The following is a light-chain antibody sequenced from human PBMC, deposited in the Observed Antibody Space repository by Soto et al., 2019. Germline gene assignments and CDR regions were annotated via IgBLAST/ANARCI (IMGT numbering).Light chain of an antibody. Sequence: EIVLTQSPATLSLSPGERATLSCRASQSVSSYLAWYQQKPGQAPRLLIYDASNRATGIPARFSGSGPGTDFTLTISSLEPEDFAVYYCQQRRNGPPTFGGGTNVDIK. V-gene: IGKV3D-11*02. J-gene: IGKJ4*01. CDR1: QSVSSY. CDR3: QQRRNGPPT. CDR2: DAS.